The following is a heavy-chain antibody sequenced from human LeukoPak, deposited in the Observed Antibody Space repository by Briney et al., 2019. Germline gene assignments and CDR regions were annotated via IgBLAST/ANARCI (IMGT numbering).Heavy chain of an antibody. J-gene: IGHJ4*02. D-gene: IGHD6-13*01. V-gene: IGHV1-58*01. CDR2: IVVGSGNT. Sequence: GTSVKVSCKASGFTFTSSAVQWVRQARGQRLEWIGWIVVGSGNTNYAQKFQERVTITRDMSTSTACMELSSLRSEDTAVYYCAADIGSSSWDYWGQGTLVTVSS. CDR3: AADIGSSSWDY. CDR1: GFTFTSSA.